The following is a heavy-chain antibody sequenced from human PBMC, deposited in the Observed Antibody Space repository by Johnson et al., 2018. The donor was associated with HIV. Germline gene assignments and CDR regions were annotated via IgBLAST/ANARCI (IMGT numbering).Heavy chain of an antibody. CDR3: ARSLLWFGESNAFDI. J-gene: IGHJ3*02. CDR2: IGTAADT. V-gene: IGHV3-13*01. Sequence: VQLVESGGGLVQPGGSLRLSCAASGFSSSNSDMHWVRQATGRGLEWVSIIGTAADTHYPGSVKGRFTISRDNAKNSLYLQMNSLRAEDTALYYCARSLLWFGESNAFDIWGQGTMVTVSS. D-gene: IGHD3-10*01. CDR1: GFSSSNSD.